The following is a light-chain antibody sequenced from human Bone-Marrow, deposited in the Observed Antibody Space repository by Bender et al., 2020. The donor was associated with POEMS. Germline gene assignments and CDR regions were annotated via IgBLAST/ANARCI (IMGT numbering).Light chain of an antibody. V-gene: IGLV1-44*01. CDR3: ATWDDRLNGWV. Sequence: QSVLTQPPSASGTPGQRVTISCSGSSSKFGSYPVNWYQQLPGAAPKLVIFNNSQRPSGVPDRFSGSNSGTKASLAKSGLMCDDEADFYCATWDDRLNGWVFGGGNKLTVL. CDR2: NNS. J-gene: IGLJ3*02. CDR1: SSKFGSYP.